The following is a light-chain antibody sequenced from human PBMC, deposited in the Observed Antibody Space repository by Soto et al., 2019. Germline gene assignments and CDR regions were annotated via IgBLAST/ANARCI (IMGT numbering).Light chain of an antibody. J-gene: IGKJ5*01. V-gene: IGKV1-5*01. CDR2: DAS. CDR1: QSLNNG. CDR3: QQYHRSSIT. Sequence: DIQMTQSPSTLSASVGDRVTITCRASQSLNNGLAWYQQKPGKAPNLLIYDASTLERGVPSRFSGTGSGTEFTLTISSLQPDDFATYYCQQYHRSSITFGQGTRL.